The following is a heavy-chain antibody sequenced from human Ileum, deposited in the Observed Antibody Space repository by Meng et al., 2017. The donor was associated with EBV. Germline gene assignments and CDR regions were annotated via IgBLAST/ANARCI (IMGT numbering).Heavy chain of an antibody. CDR1: GGFISSSKYY. CDR3: ARGQKGYFDL. J-gene: IGHJ2*01. Sequence: QAHLPKSGPALVNPSQTLSLTWTFSGGFISSSKYYWSWTRQPPGKGLELSWHIYNSGSTYYNPSLKSRITISVDTSKNHFSLKLSSVTAADSAVYYCARGQKGYFDLWGRGTLVTVSS. V-gene: IGHV4-30-4*01. CDR2: IYNSGST.